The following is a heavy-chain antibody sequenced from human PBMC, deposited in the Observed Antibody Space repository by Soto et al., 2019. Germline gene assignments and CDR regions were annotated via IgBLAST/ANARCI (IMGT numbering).Heavy chain of an antibody. CDR1: GFTFSTYW. J-gene: IGHJ4*02. Sequence: GGSLRLSCAASGFTFSTYWMHWVRQLPGKGLVWVSRINSDGSRKTYADSVRGRFTVSRNNAENTLYLQMNSLRDEDTAVYYCKTDVVVVPSSNGPRDYWGQGTLVTVSS. V-gene: IGHV3-74*01. CDR3: KTDVVVVPSSNGPRDY. CDR2: INSDGSRK. D-gene: IGHD2-2*01.